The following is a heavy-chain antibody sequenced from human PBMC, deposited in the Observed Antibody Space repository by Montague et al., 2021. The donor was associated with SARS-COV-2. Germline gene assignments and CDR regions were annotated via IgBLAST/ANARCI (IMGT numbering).Heavy chain of an antibody. D-gene: IGHD2-15*01. CDR1: GGSISSYY. V-gene: IGHV4-59*01. J-gene: IGHJ5*02. CDR3: ARALYCSGSSCYPNWFDP. CDR2: IYYSGST. Sequence: SETLSLTCTVSGGSISSYYWSWIRQPPGQGLEWIGYIYYSGSTNYNPSLKSRVTISVDTSKNQFSLKLSSVTAADTAVYYCARALYCSGSSCYPNWFDPWGQGTLVTVSS.